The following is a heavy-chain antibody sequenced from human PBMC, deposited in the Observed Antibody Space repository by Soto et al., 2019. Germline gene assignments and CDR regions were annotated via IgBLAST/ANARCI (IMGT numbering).Heavy chain of an antibody. CDR2: VSATAGTT. J-gene: IGHJ4*02. Sequence: SGFTFRDHDMSWIRQAPGKGLEWVSLVSATAGTTYYTDSVKGRFTISRDNSRNTVYLQMNSLRADDTAVYYCAKDRLAGGFDYWGQGTLVTVSS. CDR1: GFTFRDHD. D-gene: IGHD3-16*01. V-gene: IGHV3-23*01. CDR3: AKDRLAGGFDY.